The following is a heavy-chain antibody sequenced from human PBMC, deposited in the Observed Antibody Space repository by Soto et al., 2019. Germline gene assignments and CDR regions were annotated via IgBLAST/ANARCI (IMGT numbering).Heavy chain of an antibody. V-gene: IGHV1-8*01. J-gene: IGHJ4*02. Sequence: QVQLVQSGAEVKKPGASVKVSCKASGYTFTSYDINWVRQATGQGLEWKGWMNPNSGDTGYAQMFQGRVTMTRNTSISTAYMELSSLRSEDTAVYYCARGSQWFAVTTDWGQGTLVSVSS. CDR3: ARGSQWFAVTTD. CDR1: GYTFTSYD. CDR2: MNPNSGDT. D-gene: IGHD4-17*01.